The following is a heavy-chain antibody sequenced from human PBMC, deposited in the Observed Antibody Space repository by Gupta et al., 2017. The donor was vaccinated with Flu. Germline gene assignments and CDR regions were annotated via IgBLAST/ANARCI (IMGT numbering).Heavy chain of an antibody. CDR2: IKEDGSER. CDR1: GFNFSCYW. V-gene: IGHV3-7*01. D-gene: IGHD3-10*01. CDR3: ARVYGSGSYYY. J-gene: IGHJ4*02. Sequence: EVQLVESGGGLVQPGGSLRLSCAASGFNFSCYWMSWVRQAPGKELEWVANIKEDGSERYYVDSVKGRFTSSRDNAKNSLYLQMNSLRAEDTAVYYCARVYGSGSYYYWGQGTLVTVSS.